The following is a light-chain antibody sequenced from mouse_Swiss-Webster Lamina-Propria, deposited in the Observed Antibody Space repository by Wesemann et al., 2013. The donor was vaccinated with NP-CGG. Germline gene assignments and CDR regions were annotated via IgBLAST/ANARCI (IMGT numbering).Light chain of an antibody. CDR3: QQDYSSPPT. Sequence: DIVMSQSPSSLAVSVGEKVTMSCKSSQSLLYSSNQKNYLAWYQQKPGQSPKLLIYWASTRESGVPDRFTGSGYGTDFTFTISTVQAEDLAVYFCQQDYSSPPTFGAGTKLELK. CDR1: QSLLYSSNQKNY. J-gene: IGKJ5*01. V-gene: IGKV8-30*01. CDR2: WAS.